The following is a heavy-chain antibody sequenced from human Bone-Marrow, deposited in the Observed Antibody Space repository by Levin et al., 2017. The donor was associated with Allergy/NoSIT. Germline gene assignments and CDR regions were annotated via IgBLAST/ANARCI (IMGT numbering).Heavy chain of an antibody. J-gene: IGHJ4*02. CDR2: ISNDGSNK. CDR1: GFIFSSDG. Sequence: GESRKISCAASGFIFSSDGMHWVRQAPGKGLEWVALISNDGSNKFYADPVKGRFTISRDNTKNTLYLQMNNLRPNDTAVYYCAKERFLLDYWGQGTLVTVSS. CDR3: AKERFLLDY. D-gene: IGHD3-16*01. V-gene: IGHV3-30*18.